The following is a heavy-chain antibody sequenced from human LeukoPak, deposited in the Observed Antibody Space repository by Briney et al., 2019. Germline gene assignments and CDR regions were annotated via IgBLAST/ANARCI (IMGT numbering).Heavy chain of an antibody. CDR2: INPSGGST. D-gene: IGHD3-22*01. J-gene: IGHJ4*02. CDR3: ARDRFRGYYDY. V-gene: IGHV1-46*01. Sequence: GASVTVSCKASGYTFTSYYMHWVRQAPGQGLEWMGIINPSGGSTSYAQKFQGRVTMTRDTSTSTVYMELSSLRSEDTAVYYCARDRFRGYYDYWGQGTLVTVSS. CDR1: GYTFTSYY.